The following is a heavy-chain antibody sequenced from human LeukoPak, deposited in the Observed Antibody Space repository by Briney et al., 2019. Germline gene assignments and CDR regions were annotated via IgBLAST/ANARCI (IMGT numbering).Heavy chain of an antibody. Sequence: ASVKVSCKASGYTFTGYYMHWVRQAPGQGLEWMGWINPNSGNTGYAQKFQGRVTMTRNTSISTAYMELSSLRSEDTAVYYCARGRRVVATLYYYYYMDVWGKGTTVTISS. V-gene: IGHV1-8*02. CDR3: ARGRRVVATLYYYYYMDV. D-gene: IGHD5-12*01. CDR1: GYTFTGYY. CDR2: INPNSGNT. J-gene: IGHJ6*03.